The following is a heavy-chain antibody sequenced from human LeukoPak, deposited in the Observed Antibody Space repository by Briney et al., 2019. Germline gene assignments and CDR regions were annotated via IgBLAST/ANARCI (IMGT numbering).Heavy chain of an antibody. CDR1: GFTFSDYY. CDR2: ISSSSSYI. J-gene: IGHJ3*02. CDR3: ARAQRELPPRGAFDI. Sequence: GGSLRLSCAASGFTFSDYYMSWIRQAPGKGLEWVSYISSSSSYIYYADSVKGRFTISRDNAKNSLYLQMNSLRAEDTAVYYCARAQRELPPRGAFDIWGQGTMVTVSS. V-gene: IGHV3-11*06. D-gene: IGHD1-26*01.